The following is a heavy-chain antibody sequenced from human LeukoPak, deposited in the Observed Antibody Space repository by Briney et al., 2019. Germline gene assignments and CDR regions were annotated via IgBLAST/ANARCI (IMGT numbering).Heavy chain of an antibody. J-gene: IGHJ4*02. D-gene: IGHD1-1*01. Sequence: GGSLRLSCAASGFTFSSYAMHWVRQAPGKGLEWVAVISYDGSNKYYADSVKGRFTISRDNPKNRLYLQMNSLRAEDTAVYHCARDLTGTGDYWGQGTLVTVSS. CDR2: ISYDGSNK. CDR3: ARDLTGTGDY. V-gene: IGHV3-30-3*01. CDR1: GFTFSSYA.